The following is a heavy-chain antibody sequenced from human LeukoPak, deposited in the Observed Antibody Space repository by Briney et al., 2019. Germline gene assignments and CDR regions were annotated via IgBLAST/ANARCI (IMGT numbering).Heavy chain of an antibody. CDR2: IYYSGSI. J-gene: IGHJ4*02. V-gene: IGHV4-59*01. CDR1: GGSISSYY. Sequence: PSETLSLTCTVSGGSISSYYWSWIRQPPGKGLEWIGYIYYSGSINYNPSLKSRVTISVDTSKNQFSLKLSSVTAADTAVYYCVRGWGSSGWYPDYWGQGTLVTVSS. D-gene: IGHD6-19*01. CDR3: VRGWGSSGWYPDY.